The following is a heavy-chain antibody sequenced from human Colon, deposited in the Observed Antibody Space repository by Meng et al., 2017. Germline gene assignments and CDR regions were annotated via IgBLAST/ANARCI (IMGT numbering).Heavy chain of an antibody. CDR3: ARYFYDSRGVTWFDP. V-gene: IGHV4-31*03. CDR1: GGSISSGDYY. J-gene: IGHJ5*02. D-gene: IGHD3-22*01. CDR2: FYFSGNT. Sequence: QVQLQESGPGLVKPSQTLSLPCTVSGGSISSGDYYWSWSRQHSGKGLEWIGYFYFSGNTYYNPSLKSRVSISVDTSKNRFSLNLSSVTAADTAVYYCARYFYDSRGVTWFDPWGQGTLVTVSS.